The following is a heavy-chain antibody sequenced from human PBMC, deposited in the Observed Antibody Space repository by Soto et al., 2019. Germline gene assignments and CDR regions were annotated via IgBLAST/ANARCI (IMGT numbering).Heavy chain of an antibody. D-gene: IGHD3-3*01. CDR3: GSRRSVSIFGVAKGGYN. Sequence: SETLALTCAVYGGPFIGYYWTWIRPPPGKGLEWVGEISHGGGTKYNSSLKSRVTISVDTSKNQFSLKLSSVTAADTAVYYCGSRRSVSIFGVAKGGYNWGQGTVVTVSS. V-gene: IGHV4-34*01. CDR2: ISHGGGT. J-gene: IGHJ4*02. CDR1: GGPFIGYY.